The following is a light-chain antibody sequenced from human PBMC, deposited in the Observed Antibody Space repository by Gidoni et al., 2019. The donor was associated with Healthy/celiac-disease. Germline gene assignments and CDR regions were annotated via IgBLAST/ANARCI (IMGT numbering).Light chain of an antibody. V-gene: IGKV4-1*01. CDR1: QSVLYSSNNKNY. CDR2: WAS. Sequence: DIVMTQSPDSLAVSLGARATINCKSSQSVLYSSNNKNYLAWYQQKPGQPPKLLIYWASTRESGVPDRFSGSGSGTDFTLTISSLQAEDVAVYYCQQYYSTPNTFGPGTKLEIK. J-gene: IGKJ2*01. CDR3: QQYYSTPNT.